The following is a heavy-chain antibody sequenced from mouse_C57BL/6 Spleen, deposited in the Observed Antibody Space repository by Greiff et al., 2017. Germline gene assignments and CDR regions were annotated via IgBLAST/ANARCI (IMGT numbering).Heavy chain of an antibody. CDR1: GYTFTSYW. V-gene: IGHV1-74*01. J-gene: IGHJ3*01. CDR2: IHPSDSDT. D-gene: IGHD2-12*01. Sequence: QVQLQQPGAELVKPGASVKVSCKASGYTFTSYWMHWVKQRPGQGLEWIGRIHPSDSDTNYNQKFKGKATLTVDKSSSTAYMQLSSLTSEASAVYYCAIVALRRGFAYWGQGTLVTVSA. CDR3: AIVALRRGFAY.